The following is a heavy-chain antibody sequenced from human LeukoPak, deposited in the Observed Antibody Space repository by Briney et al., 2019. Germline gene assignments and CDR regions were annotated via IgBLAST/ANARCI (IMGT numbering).Heavy chain of an antibody. D-gene: IGHD3-22*01. CDR1: GFTFSSYW. V-gene: IGHV3-30-3*01. J-gene: IGHJ4*02. CDR2: ISYDGSHK. CDR3: ARGRPLDYYDSSGYYPFDY. Sequence: GGSLRLSCAASGFTFSSYWMSWVRQAPGKGLEWVAVISYDGSHKYYADSVKGRFTISRDNSKNTLYLQMNSLRAEDTAVYYCARGRPLDYYDSSGYYPFDYWGQGTLVTVSS.